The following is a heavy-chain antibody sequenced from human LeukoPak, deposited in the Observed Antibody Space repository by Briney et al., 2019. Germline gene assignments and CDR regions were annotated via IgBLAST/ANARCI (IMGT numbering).Heavy chain of an antibody. CDR3: ARIGYSTSWANFDY. Sequence: GTSLRLSCAASGFSFRNYGMHWVRQAPGKGLECVASIRTDGGEKYHAGSVQGRFSISRDNSKNTLYLQMDSLRAEDTALYYCARIGYSTSWANFDYWGQGTLVTVSS. CDR2: IRTDGGEK. J-gene: IGHJ4*02. V-gene: IGHV3-33*01. D-gene: IGHD6-13*01. CDR1: GFSFRNYG.